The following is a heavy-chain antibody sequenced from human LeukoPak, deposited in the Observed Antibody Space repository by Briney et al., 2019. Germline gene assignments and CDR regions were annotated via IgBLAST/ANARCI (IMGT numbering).Heavy chain of an antibody. D-gene: IGHD4-17*01. V-gene: IGHV3-7*01. CDR2: IKQDGSEK. J-gene: IGHJ4*02. CDR3: ARDLGDYGDLNFDY. Sequence: GGSLRLSCAASGFTFSSYWMSWVRQAPGKGLEWVANIKQDGSEKYYVDSVKGRFTISRDNAKNSLYLQMNSLRAEDAAVYYCARDLGDYGDLNFDYWGQGTLVTVSS. CDR1: GFTFSSYW.